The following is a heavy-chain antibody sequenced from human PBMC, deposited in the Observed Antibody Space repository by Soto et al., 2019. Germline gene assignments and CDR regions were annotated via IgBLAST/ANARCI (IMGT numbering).Heavy chain of an antibody. CDR2: IYHSGST. V-gene: IGHV4-4*02. Sequence: SETLSLTCAVSGGSISRSNWWSWGRQPPGKGLEWIGEIYHSGSTNYNPSLKSRVTISVDKSKNQFSLKLSSVTAADTAVYYCARARYLGYYGMDVWGQGTTVSVSS. D-gene: IGHD1-26*01. CDR3: ARARYLGYYGMDV. J-gene: IGHJ6*02. CDR1: GGSISRSNW.